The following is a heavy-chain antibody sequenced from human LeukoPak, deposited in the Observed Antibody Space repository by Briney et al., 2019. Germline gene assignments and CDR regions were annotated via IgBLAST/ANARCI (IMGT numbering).Heavy chain of an antibody. CDR2: ISSSGSTI. Sequence: PGRSLRLSCAASGFTFSDYYMSWIRQAPGKGLEWVSYISSSGSTIYYADSVKGRFTISRDNAKNSLYLQMNSLRAEDTAVYYCARDPTPGSTSCDYWGQGTLVTVSS. CDR3: ARDPTPGSTSCDY. CDR1: GFTFSDYY. J-gene: IGHJ4*02. D-gene: IGHD2-2*01. V-gene: IGHV3-11*01.